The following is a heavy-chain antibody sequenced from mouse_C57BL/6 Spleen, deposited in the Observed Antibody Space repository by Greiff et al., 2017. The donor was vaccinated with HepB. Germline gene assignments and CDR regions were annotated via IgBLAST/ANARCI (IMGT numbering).Heavy chain of an antibody. CDR1: GYTFTDYE. CDR2: IDPETGGT. CDR3: KRDYDYDERGDY. D-gene: IGHD2-4*01. J-gene: IGHJ2*01. V-gene: IGHV1-15*01. Sequence: LVESGAELVRPGASVTLSCKASGYTFTDYEMHWVKQTPVHGLEWIGAIDPETGGTAYNQKFKGKAILTADKSSSTAYMELRSLTSEDSAVYYCKRDYDYDERGDYWGQGTTLTVSS.